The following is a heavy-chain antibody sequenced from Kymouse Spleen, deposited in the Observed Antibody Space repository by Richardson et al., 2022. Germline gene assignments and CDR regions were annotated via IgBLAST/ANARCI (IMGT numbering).Heavy chain of an antibody. CDR3: AKDISRITGTPLYYYYYGMDV. CDR1: GFTFDDYA. D-gene: IGHD1-7*01. CDR2: ISWNSGSI. Sequence: EVQLVESGGGLVQPGRSLRLSCAASGFTFDDYAMHWVRQAPGKGLEWVSGISWNSGSIGYADSVKGRFTISRDNAKNSLYLQMNSLRAEDTALYYCAKDISRITGTPLYYYYYGMDVWGQGTTVTVSS. V-gene: IGHV3-9*01. J-gene: IGHJ6*02.